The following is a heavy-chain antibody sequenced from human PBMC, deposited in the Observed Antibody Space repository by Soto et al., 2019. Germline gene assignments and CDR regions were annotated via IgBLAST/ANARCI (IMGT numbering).Heavy chain of an antibody. Sequence: VSCKASGYTFIGYYIHWVRQAPGQGLEWMGWINPNSGGTNYAQKFQGRVTMTRDTSISTAYMELSRLRSDDTAVYYCARVTGEWLRLPLGYWGQGTLVTVSS. V-gene: IGHV1-2*02. CDR2: INPNSGGT. CDR3: ARVTGEWLRLPLGY. J-gene: IGHJ4*02. D-gene: IGHD5-12*01. CDR1: GYTFIGYY.